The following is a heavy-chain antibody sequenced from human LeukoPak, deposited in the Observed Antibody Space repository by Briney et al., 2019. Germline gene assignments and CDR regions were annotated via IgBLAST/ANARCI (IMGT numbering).Heavy chain of an antibody. CDR3: ARAMGYYYDSSGYYWL. V-gene: IGHV3-21*01. J-gene: IGHJ4*02. CDR2: ISSSSSYI. Sequence: GGSLRLSCAASGFTFSNAWMNWVRQAPGKGLEWVSSISSSSSYIYYADSVKGRFTISRDNAKNSLYLQMNSLRAEDTAVYYCARAMGYYYDSSGYYWLWGQGTLVTVSS. CDR1: GFTFSNAW. D-gene: IGHD3-22*01.